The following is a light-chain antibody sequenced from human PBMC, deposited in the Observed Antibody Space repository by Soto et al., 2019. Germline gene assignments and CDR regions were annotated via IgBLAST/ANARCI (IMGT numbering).Light chain of an antibody. J-gene: IGKJ1*01. CDR3: QHYNSYSEA. Sequence: DIQLTRSPSTLFGSVGDRATKLCRASQTISSWLAWYQQKPGKAPKLLIYKASTLKSGVPSRFSGSGSGTEFTLTISSLQPDDFATYYCQHYNSYSEAFGQGTKVDI. V-gene: IGKV1-5*03. CDR2: KAS. CDR1: QTISSW.